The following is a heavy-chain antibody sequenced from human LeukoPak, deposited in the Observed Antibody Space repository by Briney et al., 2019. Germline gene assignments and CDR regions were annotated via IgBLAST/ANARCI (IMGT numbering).Heavy chain of an antibody. CDR2: IIPIFGIA. J-gene: IGHJ4*02. V-gene: IGHV1-69*04. D-gene: IGHD4-23*01. Sequence: SSVNASCKPSGRTFSSYAISWVRQAPGHGLEWMGRIIPIFGIANYAQKFQGRVTITADKSTSTAYMELSSLRSEDTAVYYCAREDYGGNSRANYFDYWGQGTLVTVSS. CDR1: GRTFSSYA. CDR3: AREDYGGNSRANYFDY.